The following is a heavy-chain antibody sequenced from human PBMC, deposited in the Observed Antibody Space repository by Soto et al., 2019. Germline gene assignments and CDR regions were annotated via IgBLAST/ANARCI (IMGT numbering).Heavy chain of an antibody. CDR2: ITTDKGKT. Sequence: GASVKVSCKTSGDTFTNYGISWVRQAPGQGLEWMGWITTDKGKTTYAQKFQGRVSLTTDTSSTTAYMELRSLTSDDTAVYYCARDLVPGYTGFSDYWGQGTLVTVSS. D-gene: IGHD5-12*01. V-gene: IGHV1-18*01. CDR3: ARDLVPGYTGFSDY. J-gene: IGHJ4*02. CDR1: GDTFTNYG.